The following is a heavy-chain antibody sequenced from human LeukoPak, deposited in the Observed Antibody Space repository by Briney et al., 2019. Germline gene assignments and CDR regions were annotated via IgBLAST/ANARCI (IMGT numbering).Heavy chain of an antibody. CDR1: GFTFSSHG. D-gene: IGHD5-18*01. J-gene: IGHJ4*02. CDR3: ARDLGGYSYGSHFDY. CDR2: IIPSGHTT. Sequence: PGGSLRLSCAASGFTFSSHGMNWVRQAPGKGLEWVSGIIPSGHTTYYADSVRGRFTISRDNARNSLYLHMNSLRAEDTAVYYCARDLGGYSYGSHFDYWGQGTLVTVSS. V-gene: IGHV3-48*04.